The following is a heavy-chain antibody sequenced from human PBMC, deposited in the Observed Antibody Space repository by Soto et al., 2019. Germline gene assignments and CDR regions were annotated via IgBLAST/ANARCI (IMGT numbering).Heavy chain of an antibody. J-gene: IGHJ5*02. V-gene: IGHV3-74*01. Sequence: GGSLRLSCAASGFTFSSYWMHWVRQAPGKGLVWVSRINGDGSDTTYADSVKGRFTISRDNAKNTLYLQMNSLRAEDTAVYYCARGGGVAARQLYNWFDPWGQGTLVTVSS. CDR2: INGDGSDT. CDR3: ARGGGVAARQLYNWFDP. CDR1: GFTFSSYW. D-gene: IGHD6-6*01.